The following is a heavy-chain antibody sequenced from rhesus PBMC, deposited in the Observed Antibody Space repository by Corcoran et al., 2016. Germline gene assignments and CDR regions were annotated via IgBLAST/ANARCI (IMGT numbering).Heavy chain of an antibody. V-gene: IGHV1-180*01. Sequence: QVQLVQAVAEIKQPGASVQLSCKAYGYTFTSTCMHWVRKAPGQGHECIGQISTYNGNKGYAQNYQGRVTITTDTSTSTGYMELSSLRSEDTAVYYCTRALTGYFDYWGQGVLVTVSS. CDR1: GYTFTSTC. CDR3: TRALTGYFDY. CDR2: ISTYNGNK. J-gene: IGHJ4*01. D-gene: IGHD7-45*01.